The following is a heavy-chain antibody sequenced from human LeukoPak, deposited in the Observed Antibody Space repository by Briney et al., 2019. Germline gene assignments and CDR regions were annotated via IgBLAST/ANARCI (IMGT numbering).Heavy chain of an antibody. D-gene: IGHD5-24*01. Sequence: SETLSLTCAVYGGSFSGYYWSWIRQPPGKGLEWIGEINHSGSTNYNPSLKSRVTISVDRSKNQFSLKLSSVTAADTAVYYCARSDGYFSFFDYWGQGTLVTVSS. CDR3: ARSDGYFSFFDY. CDR1: GGSFSGYY. V-gene: IGHV4-34*01. CDR2: INHSGST. J-gene: IGHJ4*02.